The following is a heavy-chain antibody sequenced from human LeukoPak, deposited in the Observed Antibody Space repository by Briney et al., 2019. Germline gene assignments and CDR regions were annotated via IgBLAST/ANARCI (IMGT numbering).Heavy chain of an antibody. CDR1: GFTSDDYG. Sequence: GRSLRLSCAASGFTSDDYGMHWVRQAPGKGLEWVSGISWNSGSIGYADSVEGRFTISRDNAKNSLYLQMNSLRAEDTALYYCAKAPRGNDDYFDYWGQGTLVTVSS. V-gene: IGHV3-9*02. CDR3: AKAPRGNDDYFDY. D-gene: IGHD3-16*01. CDR2: ISWNSGSI. J-gene: IGHJ4*02.